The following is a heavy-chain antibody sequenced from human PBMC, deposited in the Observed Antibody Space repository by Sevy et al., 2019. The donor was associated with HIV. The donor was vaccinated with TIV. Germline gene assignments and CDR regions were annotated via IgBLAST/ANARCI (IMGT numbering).Heavy chain of an antibody. J-gene: IGHJ3*02. Sequence: ASVKVSCKASGYTFSGYYIHWARQAPGQGLEWMGWINPNTGGTHFAQNFQGRVTMTSNTSISTAYMEVRRLKSDDTAVYFCARAHHERGSSDYDTAFDIWGQGTMVTVSS. V-gene: IGHV1-2*02. CDR1: GYTFSGYY. CDR3: ARAHHERGSSDYDTAFDI. D-gene: IGHD5-12*01. CDR2: INPNTGGT.